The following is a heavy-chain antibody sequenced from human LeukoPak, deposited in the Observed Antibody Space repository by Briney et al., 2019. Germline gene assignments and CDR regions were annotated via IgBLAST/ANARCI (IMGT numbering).Heavy chain of an antibody. V-gene: IGHV4-59*08. CDR1: GGSISRYY. J-gene: IGHJ6*02. D-gene: IGHD5-18*01. CDR2: IYYSGST. CDR3: ARTVTDRRGYSYGYYYYGMDV. Sequence: PSETLSLTCPVSGGSISRYYWSWIRQPPGKGLEWIGYIYYSGSTNYNPSLKSRVTISVDTSKNQSSLKLSSVTAADTAVYYCARTVTDRRGYSYGYYYYGMDVWGQGTTVTVSS.